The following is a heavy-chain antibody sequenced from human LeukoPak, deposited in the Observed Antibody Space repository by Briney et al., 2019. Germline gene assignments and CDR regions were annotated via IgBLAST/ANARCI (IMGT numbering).Heavy chain of an antibody. D-gene: IGHD6-13*01. Sequence: GGSLRLSCAASGFTFSSCAMSWVRQAPGKGLEWVSAISGSGGSTYYADSVKGRFTISRDNSKNTLYLQMNSLRAEDTAVYYFAKMTAAGIASPFDYWGQGTLVPVSS. CDR1: GFTFSSCA. CDR2: ISGSGGST. CDR3: AKMTAAGIASPFDY. V-gene: IGHV3-23*01. J-gene: IGHJ4*02.